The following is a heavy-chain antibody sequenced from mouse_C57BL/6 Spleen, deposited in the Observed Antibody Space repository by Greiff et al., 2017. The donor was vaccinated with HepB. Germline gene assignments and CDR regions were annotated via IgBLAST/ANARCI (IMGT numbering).Heavy chain of an antibody. CDR1: GYTFTSYD. J-gene: IGHJ4*01. Sequence: QVQLKQSGPELVKPGASVKLSCKASGYTFTSYDINWVKQRPGQGLEWIGWIYPRDGSTKYNEKFKGKATLTVDTSSSTAYMELHSLTSEDSAVYFCARDKNYGSSYYAMDYWGQGTSVTVSS. CDR3: ARDKNYGSSYYAMDY. CDR2: IYPRDGST. V-gene: IGHV1-85*01. D-gene: IGHD1-1*01.